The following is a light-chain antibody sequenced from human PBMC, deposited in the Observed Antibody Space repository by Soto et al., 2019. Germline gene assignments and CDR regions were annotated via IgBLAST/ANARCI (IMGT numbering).Light chain of an antibody. CDR3: QQSATSQRT. J-gene: IGKJ1*01. V-gene: IGKV3-20*01. CDR1: QSVSSYY. CDR2: AAS. Sequence: EIVLTQSPGTLSLSPGERATLSCRASQSVSSYYLAWYQQKPGQAPRLLIYAASNRATGIPDRFSGSGSGTDFALTISRLEPEDFAVYYCQQSATSQRTFGQGTKVEIK.